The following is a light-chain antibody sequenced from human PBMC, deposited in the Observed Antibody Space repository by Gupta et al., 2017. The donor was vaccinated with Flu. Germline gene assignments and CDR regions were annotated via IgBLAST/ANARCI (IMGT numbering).Light chain of an antibody. J-gene: IGKJ1*01. CDR3: MQGKPLRT. Sequence: PVTLGQPAYSSGSASQSLGHRNGNDYLIWLQQRPDQSPRRIIYRGSNRDSGVTDRFSGSGEGNDFTLKSSRGEDEDVGVYYCMQGKPLRTFGQGTKVEIK. CDR1: QSLGHRNGNDY. CDR2: RGS. V-gene: IGKV2-30*02.